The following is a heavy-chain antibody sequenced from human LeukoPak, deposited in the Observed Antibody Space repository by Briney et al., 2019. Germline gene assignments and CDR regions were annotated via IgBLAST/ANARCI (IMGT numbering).Heavy chain of an antibody. CDR3: AREVRYFDWLSAKYYYYGMDV. V-gene: IGHV3-30*04. J-gene: IGHJ6*02. CDR1: GFTFSSYA. D-gene: IGHD3-9*01. CDR2: ISYDGSNK. Sequence: GGSLSLSCAASGFTFSSYAMHWVRQAPGKGLEWVAVISYDGSNKYYADSVKGRFTISRDNSKNTLYLQMNSLRAEDTAVYYCAREVRYFDWLSAKYYYYGMDVWGQGTTVTVSS.